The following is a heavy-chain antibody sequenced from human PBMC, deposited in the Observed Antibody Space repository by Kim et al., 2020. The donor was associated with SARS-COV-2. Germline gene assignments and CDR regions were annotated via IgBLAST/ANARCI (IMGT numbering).Heavy chain of an antibody. CDR1: GGTFSSYA. V-gene: IGHV1-69*04. D-gene: IGHD4-17*01. J-gene: IGHJ4*02. CDR3: ASAYGGKEGAFDY. Sequence: SVKVSCKASGGTFSSYAISWVRQAPGQGLEWMGRIIPILGIANYAQKFQGRVTITADKSTSTAYMELSSLRSEDTAVYYCASAYGGKEGAFDYWGQGTLVTVSS. CDR2: IIPILGIA.